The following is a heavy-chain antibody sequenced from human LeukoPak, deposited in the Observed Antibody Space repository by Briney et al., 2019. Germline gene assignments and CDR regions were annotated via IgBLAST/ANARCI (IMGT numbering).Heavy chain of an antibody. D-gene: IGHD3-22*01. CDR1: GFTVSSNY. CDR2: IYSGGST. V-gene: IGHV3-53*01. J-gene: IGHJ4*02. Sequence: GGSLRLSCAASGFTVSSNYMSWVRQAPGKGLEWVSVIYSGGSTYYADSVKGRFTISRDNSKNTLYLQMNSLRAEDTAVYYRARSGSYDSSGYSPFDYWGQGTLVTVSS. CDR3: ARSGSYDSSGYSPFDY.